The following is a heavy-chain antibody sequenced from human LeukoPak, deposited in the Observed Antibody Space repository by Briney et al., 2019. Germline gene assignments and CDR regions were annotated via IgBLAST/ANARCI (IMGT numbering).Heavy chain of an antibody. Sequence: GGSLRLSCAASGFAFSSSWMTWVRQAPGKGLDWVANIKPDGSEEHYVDIVKGRFTISRDNAKNSVYLQINGPTAEDTAVYDCARNTAFAFDIWGQGTMVTVAS. J-gene: IGHJ3*02. D-gene: IGHD3-3*02. CDR3: ARNTAFAFDI. V-gene: IGHV3-7*04. CDR2: IKPDGSEE. CDR1: GFAFSSSW.